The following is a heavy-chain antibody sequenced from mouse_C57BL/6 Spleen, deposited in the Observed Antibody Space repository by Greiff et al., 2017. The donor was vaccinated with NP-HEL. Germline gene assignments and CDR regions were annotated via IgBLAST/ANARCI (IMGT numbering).Heavy chain of an antibody. CDR1: GFTFSDYG. CDR2: ISSGSSTI. V-gene: IGHV5-17*01. Sequence: DVQLVESGGGLVKPGGSLKLSCAASGFTFSDYGMHWVRQAPEKGLEWVAYISSGSSTIYYADTVKGRFTISRDNAKNTLFLQMTSLRSEDTAMYYCARPGRYDYDGYYFDYWGQGTTLTVSS. CDR3: ARPGRYDYDGYYFDY. D-gene: IGHD2-4*01. J-gene: IGHJ2*01.